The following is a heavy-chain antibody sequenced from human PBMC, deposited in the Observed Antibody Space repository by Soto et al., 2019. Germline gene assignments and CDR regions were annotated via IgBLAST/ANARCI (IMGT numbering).Heavy chain of an antibody. CDR3: ARLRSSWSPFDY. CDR2: IDPSDSYT. V-gene: IGHV5-10-1*01. J-gene: IGHJ4*02. CDR1: GYSFTSYW. Sequence: GESLKISCNGSGYSFTSYWISWVRQMPGKGLEWMGRIDPSDSYTNYSPSFQGHVTISADKSISTAYLQWSSLKASDTAMYYCARLRSSWSPFDYWGQGTLVTVSS. D-gene: IGHD6-13*01.